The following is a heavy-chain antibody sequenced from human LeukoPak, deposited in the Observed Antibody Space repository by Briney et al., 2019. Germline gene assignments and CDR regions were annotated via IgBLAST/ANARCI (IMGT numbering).Heavy chain of an antibody. CDR3: AREHGDSGYDFDY. V-gene: IGHV3-21*01. Sequence: GGSLRLSCAASGFTFSSYSMNWVRQAPGKGLEWVSSISSSSSYIYYADSVKGRFTISRDNDKNSLYLQMNSLRAEDTAVYYCAREHGDSGYDFDYWGQGTLVTVSS. CDR2: ISSSSSYI. D-gene: IGHD5-12*01. CDR1: GFTFSSYS. J-gene: IGHJ4*02.